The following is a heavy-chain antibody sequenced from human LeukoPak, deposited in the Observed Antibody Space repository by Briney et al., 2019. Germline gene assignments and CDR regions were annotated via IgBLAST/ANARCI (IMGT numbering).Heavy chain of an antibody. V-gene: IGHV3-23*01. CDR3: AKETHAYGSRGFDY. CDR2: IDGSGDYT. J-gene: IGHJ4*02. CDR1: GFTFSSYA. D-gene: IGHD3-10*01. Sequence: GGSLRLSCAASGFTFSSYAMSWVRQAPGKGLEWVSGIDGSGDYTFYADSVKGRFTISRDNSKNTLYLQLNSLRVEDTAVYYCAKETHAYGSRGFDYWGQGTLVTVSS.